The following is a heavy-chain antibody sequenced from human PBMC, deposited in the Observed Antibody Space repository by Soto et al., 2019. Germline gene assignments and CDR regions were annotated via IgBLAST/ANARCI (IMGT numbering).Heavy chain of an antibody. CDR3: ARDVDIVATTTGY. D-gene: IGHD5-12*01. CDR2: INAGNGNT. Sequence: ASVKVSCKASGYTFTSYAMHWVRQAPGQRLEWMGWINAGNGNTKYSQKFQGRGTITRDTSASTAYMELSSLRSEDTAVYYCARDVDIVATTTGYWGQGTLVTVSS. V-gene: IGHV1-3*01. CDR1: GYTFTSYA. J-gene: IGHJ4*02.